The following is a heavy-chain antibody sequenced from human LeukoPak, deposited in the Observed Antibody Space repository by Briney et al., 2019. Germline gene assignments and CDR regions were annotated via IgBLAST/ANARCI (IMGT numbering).Heavy chain of an antibody. V-gene: IGHV3-7*01. J-gene: IGHJ4*02. D-gene: IGHD3-22*01. CDR3: ARVVSQGGYYYDSSGHYYFDY. CDR2: IKQDGSEK. CDR1: GFTFSSYE. Sequence: PGGSLRLSCAASGFTFSSYEMNWVRQAPGKGLEWVANIKQDGSEKYYVNSVKGRFTISRDNAKNSLYLQMNSLRAEDTAVYYCARVVSQGGYYYDSSGHYYFDYWGQGTLVTVSS.